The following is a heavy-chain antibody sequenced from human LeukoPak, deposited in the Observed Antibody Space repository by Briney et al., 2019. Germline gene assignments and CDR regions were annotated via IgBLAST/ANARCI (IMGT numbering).Heavy chain of an antibody. V-gene: IGHV4-34*01. D-gene: IGHD3-3*01. CDR3: ARGQRITIFGVVINGYYFDY. Sequence: SETLSLTCAVYGGSFSGYYWSWIRQPPGKGLEWIGGINRSGSTNYNPSLKSRVTVSVDTSKNQFSLKLSSVTAADTAVYYCARGQRITIFGVVINGYYFDYWGQGTLVTVYS. CDR2: INRSGST. J-gene: IGHJ4*02. CDR1: GGSFSGYY.